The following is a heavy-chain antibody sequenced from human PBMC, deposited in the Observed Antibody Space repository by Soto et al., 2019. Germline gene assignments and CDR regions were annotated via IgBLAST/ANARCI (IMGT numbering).Heavy chain of an antibody. J-gene: IGHJ4*02. Sequence: GESLKISCRGSGYSFTSYWIGWVRQMPGKGLEWMGIIYPGDSDTRYSPSFQGQVTISADKSISTAYLQWSSLKASDTAMYYCARLRGLEQLERRSAFLDYWGQGTLVTVSS. CDR1: GYSFTSYW. D-gene: IGHD1-1*01. CDR3: ARLRGLEQLERRSAFLDY. CDR2: IYPGDSDT. V-gene: IGHV5-51*01.